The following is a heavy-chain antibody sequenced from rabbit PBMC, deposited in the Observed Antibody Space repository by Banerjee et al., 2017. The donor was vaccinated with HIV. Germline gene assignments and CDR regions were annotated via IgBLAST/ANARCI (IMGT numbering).Heavy chain of an antibody. Sequence: QEQLVESGGGLVQPEGSLTLTCKASGFSFSDRDVMCWVRQAPGKGLEWIACINAATAKPVYATWAKGRFTISRTSSTTVTLRMTSLTAADTATYFCARCSYDGGGAGAAFLWGPGTLVTVS. CDR2: INAATAKP. V-gene: IGHV1S45*01. D-gene: IGHD4-2*01. J-gene: IGHJ4*01. CDR3: ARCSYDGGGAGAAFL. CDR1: GFSFSDRDV.